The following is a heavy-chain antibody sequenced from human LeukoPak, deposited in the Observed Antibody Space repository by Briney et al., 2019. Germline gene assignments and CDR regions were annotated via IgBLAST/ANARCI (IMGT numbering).Heavy chain of an antibody. J-gene: IGHJ4*02. V-gene: IGHV1-18*01. CDR3: ARSGCSAGSCYSQTVRFDS. CDR2: INAYKSNT. D-gene: IGHD2-15*01. CDR1: GYTFSNYG. Sequence: SVKVSFEASGYTFSNYGITWVRQAPGERLEWMAWINAYKSNTDYAQKFKGRVTVTTDKSTSTAYMELRSLRADDTAVYYCARSGCSAGSCYSQTVRFDSWGQGTLVTVSS.